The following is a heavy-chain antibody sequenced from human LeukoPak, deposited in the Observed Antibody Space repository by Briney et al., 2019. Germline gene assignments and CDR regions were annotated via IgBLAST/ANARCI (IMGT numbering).Heavy chain of an antibody. D-gene: IGHD2-2*01. CDR1: GGSFSGYY. V-gene: IGHV4-34*01. Sequence: PSETLSLTCAVYGGSFSGYYWSWLRQPPGKGLEWIGEINHSGSTNYNPSLRSRVTISVDTSENQFSLKLSSVTAADTAVYYCARGLVVPAATRYWYFDLWGRGTLVTVSS. CDR2: INHSGST. J-gene: IGHJ2*01. CDR3: ARGLVVPAATRYWYFDL.